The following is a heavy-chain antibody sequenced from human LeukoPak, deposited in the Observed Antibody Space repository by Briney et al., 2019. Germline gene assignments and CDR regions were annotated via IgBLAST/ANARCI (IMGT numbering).Heavy chain of an antibody. D-gene: IGHD6-19*01. CDR3: AKNRDSSDYPRGFDY. V-gene: IGHV3-30*02. J-gene: IGHJ4*02. CDR2: IRYDGSNK. CDR1: GFTFSSYG. Sequence: GGSLRLSCAASGFTFSSYGMHWVRQAPGKGLEWVAFIRYDGSNKYYADSVKGRFTVSRDNSKDTVYLQMNSLRTEDTAVYYCAKNRDSSDYPRGFDYWGQGTLVTVSS.